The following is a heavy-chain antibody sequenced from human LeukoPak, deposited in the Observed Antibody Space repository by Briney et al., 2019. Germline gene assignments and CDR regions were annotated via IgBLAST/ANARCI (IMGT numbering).Heavy chain of an antibody. CDR3: ARRSSSFDFHY. CDR1: GYTFTSYD. J-gene: IGHJ4*02. Sequence: ASVKVSCKASGYTFTSYDINWVRQATGQGLEWMGWMNPNSGSTGYAQKFQGRVTITRNTSISTAYMELSSLRSEDTAVYYCARRSSSFDFHYWGQGTLATVSS. D-gene: IGHD6-6*01. V-gene: IGHV1-8*03. CDR2: MNPNSGST.